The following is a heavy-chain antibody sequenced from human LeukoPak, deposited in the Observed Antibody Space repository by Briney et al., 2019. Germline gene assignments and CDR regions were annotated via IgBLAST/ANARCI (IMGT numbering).Heavy chain of an antibody. CDR3: ASTMIVVEGAFDI. V-gene: IGHV3-66*01. CDR1: GFTFSSYG. J-gene: IGHJ3*02. D-gene: IGHD3-22*01. Sequence: PGRSLRLSCAASGFTFSSYGMHWVRQAPGKGLEWVSVIYSGGSTYYADSVKGRFTISRDNSKNTLYLQMNSLRAEDTAVYYCASTMIVVEGAFDIWGQGTMVTVSS. CDR2: IYSGGST.